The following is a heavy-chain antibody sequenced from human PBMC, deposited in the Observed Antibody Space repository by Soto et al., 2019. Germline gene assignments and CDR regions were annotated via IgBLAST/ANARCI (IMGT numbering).Heavy chain of an antibody. J-gene: IGHJ4*02. D-gene: IGHD1-26*01. CDR3: ARDPIVGATSFFDY. Sequence: QVQLVESGGGVVQPGRSLRLSCAASGFTFSSYAMHWVRQAPGKGLEWVAVISYDGSNKYYADSVKGRFTISRDNSKNTLYLQMNSLRAEDTAVYYCARDPIVGATSFFDYWGQGTLVTVSS. CDR1: GFTFSSYA. CDR2: ISYDGSNK. V-gene: IGHV3-30-3*01.